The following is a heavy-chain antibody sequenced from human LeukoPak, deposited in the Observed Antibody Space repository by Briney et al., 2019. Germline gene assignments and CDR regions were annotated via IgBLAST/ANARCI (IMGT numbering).Heavy chain of an antibody. D-gene: IGHD3-10*01. J-gene: IGHJ4*02. CDR3: ARGRYYYGSGDSFDY. V-gene: IGHV1-69*04. CDR1: GGTFSSYA. Sequence: SVTVSCTASGGTFSSYAISWVRQAPGQGLEWMGRIIPILGIANYAQKFQGRVTITADKSTSTAYMELSSLRSEDTAVYYCARGRYYYGSGDSFDYWGQGTLVTVSS. CDR2: IIPILGIA.